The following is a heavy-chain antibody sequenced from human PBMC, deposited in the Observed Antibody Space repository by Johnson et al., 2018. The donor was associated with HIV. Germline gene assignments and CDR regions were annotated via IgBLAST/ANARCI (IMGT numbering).Heavy chain of an antibody. Sequence: QVQVVESGGGLVKPGGSLRLSCAASGFIFSDYYMNWIRQAPGKGLEWVSYITGSGTTIYYADSVKGRFTISRDNAKNSLYLQMNSLRAEDTAVYYCASDYGGTKDAFDIWGQGTMVTVSS. D-gene: IGHD3-10*01. CDR2: ITGSGTTI. J-gene: IGHJ3*02. CDR3: ASDYGGTKDAFDI. V-gene: IGHV3-11*04. CDR1: GFIFSDYY.